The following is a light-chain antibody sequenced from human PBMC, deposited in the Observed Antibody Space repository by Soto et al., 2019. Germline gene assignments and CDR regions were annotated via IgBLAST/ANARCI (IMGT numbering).Light chain of an antibody. CDR3: AAWDDSLSKV. CDR1: SSNIGSNY. CDR2: RNN. Sequence: QSVLTQPPSASGTPGQRVTISCSGSSSNIGSNYVYWYQQLPGTAPKLLIYRNNQRPSGVPDRFSGSQSGTSASLAISGLRSEDEADYYCAAWDDSLSKVFGTGTKVTVL. J-gene: IGLJ1*01. V-gene: IGLV1-47*01.